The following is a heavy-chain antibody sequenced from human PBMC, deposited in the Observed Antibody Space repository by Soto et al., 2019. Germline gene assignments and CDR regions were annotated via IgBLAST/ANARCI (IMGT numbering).Heavy chain of an antibody. J-gene: IGHJ3*02. D-gene: IGHD3-3*01. V-gene: IGHV4-39*01. CDR3: ARLPITVFGVVTSDDAFDI. CDR1: GGSISSSSYY. CDR2: IYYSGST. Sequence: SETLSLTCTVSGGSISSSSYYWGWIRQPPGKGLEWIGSIYYSGSTYYNPSLKSRVTISVDTSKNQFSLKLSSVTAADTAVYYCARLPITVFGVVTSDDAFDIWGQGTMVTVS.